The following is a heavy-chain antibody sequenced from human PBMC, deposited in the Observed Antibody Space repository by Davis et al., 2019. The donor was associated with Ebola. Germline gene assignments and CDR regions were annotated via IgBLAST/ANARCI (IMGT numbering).Heavy chain of an antibody. D-gene: IGHD3-3*01. CDR3: VRDEGRFCENGVCKKYALDV. Sequence: AASVKVSCKASGYTFWTHGISWVRRARGQGLEWMGWVSGHKGNSDLAQIFQGRVTLTTDTSTSTAYMDLRNLTSDDTGVYYCVRDEGRFCENGVCKKYALDVWGQGTTVIVSS. V-gene: IGHV1-18*04. CDR2: VSGHKGNS. J-gene: IGHJ6*02. CDR1: GYTFWTHG.